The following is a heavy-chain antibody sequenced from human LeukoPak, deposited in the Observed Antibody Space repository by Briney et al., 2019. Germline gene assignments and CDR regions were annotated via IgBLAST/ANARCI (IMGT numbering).Heavy chain of an antibody. CDR1: GFTFSTSS. CDR3: ATIPAASGFYFDY. V-gene: IGHV3-48*04. Sequence: GGSLRLSCAASGFTFSTSSMNWVRQAPGKGLDWVSYISSTSSTIYYTDSVKGRFSISRDNAKKSLYLEMNSLRAEDTAVYFCATIPAASGFYFDYWGQGTLVTVSS. D-gene: IGHD6-13*01. J-gene: IGHJ4*02. CDR2: ISSTSSTI.